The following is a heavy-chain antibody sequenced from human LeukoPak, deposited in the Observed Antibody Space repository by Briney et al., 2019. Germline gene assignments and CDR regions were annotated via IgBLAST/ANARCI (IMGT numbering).Heavy chain of an antibody. CDR2: INPNSGGT. D-gene: IGHD3-10*01. J-gene: IGHJ4*02. CDR1: GYTFTGYY. V-gene: IGHV1-2*06. CDR3: ASSPDGYGSGIDY. Sequence: GASVKVSCKASGYTFTGYYMHWVRQAPGQGLEWMGRINPNSGGTNYAQKFQGRVTMTRDTSISTAYMELSRLRSDDTAVYYCASSPDGYGSGIDYWGQGTLVTVSS.